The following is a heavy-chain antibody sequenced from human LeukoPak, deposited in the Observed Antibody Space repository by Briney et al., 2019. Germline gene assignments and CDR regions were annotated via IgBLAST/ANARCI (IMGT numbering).Heavy chain of an antibody. CDR1: EGTFSSYA. V-gene: IGHV1-69*13. Sequence: SVKVSCKASEGTFSSYAISWVRQAPGQGLEWMGGIIPIFGTANYAQKFQGRVTITADESTSTAYMELSSLRSEDTAVYYCARGTHIVGARDAFDIWGQGTMVTVSS. CDR2: IIPIFGTA. D-gene: IGHD1-26*01. J-gene: IGHJ3*02. CDR3: ARGTHIVGARDAFDI.